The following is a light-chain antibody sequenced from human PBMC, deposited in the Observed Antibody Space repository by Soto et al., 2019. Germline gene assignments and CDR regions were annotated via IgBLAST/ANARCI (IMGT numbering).Light chain of an antibody. CDR3: SSYTSSSTYV. CDR2: DVS. Sequence: QSVLTQPASVSGSPGQSITISCTGTSSDVGGYHYVSWYQQHPGKAPKLMIYDVSNRPSGVSNRFSGSKSGDTASLTISGLQAEDEADYYCSSYTSSSTYVFGTGTKVTAL. J-gene: IGLJ1*01. V-gene: IGLV2-14*01. CDR1: SSDVGGYHY.